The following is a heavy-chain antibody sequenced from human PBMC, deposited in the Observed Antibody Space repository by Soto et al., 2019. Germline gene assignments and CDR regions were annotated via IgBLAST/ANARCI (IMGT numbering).Heavy chain of an antibody. CDR1: GGSISSSSYF. D-gene: IGHD2-15*01. CDR3: ARHRSDFWFDP. V-gene: IGHV4-39*01. J-gene: IGHJ5*02. CDR2: IYYSGST. Sequence: SETLSLICTVSGGSISSSSYFWGWIRQPPGKGLEWIGSIYYSGSTYYNPSLKSRVTVSVDTSKNQFSLKLSSVTAADTAVYYCARHRSDFWFDPWGQGTLVTVSS.